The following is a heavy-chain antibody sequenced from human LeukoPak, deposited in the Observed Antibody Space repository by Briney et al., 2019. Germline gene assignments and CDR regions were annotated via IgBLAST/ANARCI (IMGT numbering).Heavy chain of an antibody. CDR2: IKQDGIEK. Sequence: PGGSLRLSCTASGFSFGNSWMTWVRQVPGKGLEWVANIKQDGIEKYYVDSMKGRSTISRDNAKNSLYLQMNSLRAEDTAVYYCARDSYGDYRFDYWGQGTLVTVSS. J-gene: IGHJ4*02. CDR1: GFSFGNSW. D-gene: IGHD4-17*01. V-gene: IGHV3-7*01. CDR3: ARDSYGDYRFDY.